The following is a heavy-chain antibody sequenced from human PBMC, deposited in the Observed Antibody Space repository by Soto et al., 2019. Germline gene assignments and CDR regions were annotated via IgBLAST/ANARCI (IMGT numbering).Heavy chain of an antibody. V-gene: IGHV3-23*01. CDR2: ISGSGDST. CDR1: GFTFSSYA. CDR3: AKRGEYCSGGSCHYWYFDL. Sequence: EVQLLESGGGLVQPGGSLRLSCAASGFTFSSYAMSWVRQAPGKGLEWVSTISGSGDSTYSADSVKGRFTISRDNSKNTLYLQMNSLRAEDTAVYYCAKRGEYCSGGSCHYWYFDLWGRGTLAAVSS. J-gene: IGHJ2*01. D-gene: IGHD2-15*01.